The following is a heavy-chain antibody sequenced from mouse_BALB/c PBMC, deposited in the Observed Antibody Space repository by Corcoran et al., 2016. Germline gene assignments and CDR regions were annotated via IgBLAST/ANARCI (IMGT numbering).Heavy chain of an antibody. J-gene: IGHJ1*01. CDR3: ANWDWYCDV. D-gene: IGHD4-1*01. CDR2: INPYNDGT. V-gene: IGHV1S136*01. Sequence: EVQLQQSGPELVKPGASVKMSYNASGYTFTRYVMHWVKQKPGQGLEWIGYINPYNDGTKYNEKFKGKATLTSDKSSNTAYLQLSSLTSEDTAVYYCANWDWYCDVWGAGTTVTVSS. CDR1: GYTFTRYV.